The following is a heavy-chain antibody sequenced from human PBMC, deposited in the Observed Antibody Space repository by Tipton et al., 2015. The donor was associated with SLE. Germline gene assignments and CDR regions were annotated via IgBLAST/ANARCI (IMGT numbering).Heavy chain of an antibody. V-gene: IGHV4-31*03. CDR3: ARRSLAFDV. CDR1: VGSIISTNHY. CDR2: IYYNGNA. Sequence: TLSLTCTVSVGSIISTNHYWSWVRQHPGQGLEWIGFIYYNGNAYYNPSLQSRVTISLDTSKNQFFLKLTSVTAADTAVYYCARRSLAFDVWGQGTMVTASS. J-gene: IGHJ3*01. D-gene: IGHD3-10*01.